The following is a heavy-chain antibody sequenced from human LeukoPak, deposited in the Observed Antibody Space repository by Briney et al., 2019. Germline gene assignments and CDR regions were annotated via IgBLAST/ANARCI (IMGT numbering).Heavy chain of an antibody. J-gene: IGHJ4*02. CDR1: GYSFTSYW. CDR3: ARGESSSWSRTLYYFDY. CDR2: IYPGDSDT. D-gene: IGHD6-13*01. V-gene: IGHV5-51*01. Sequence: GESLKISCKGSGYSFTSYWIGWVRQMPGKGLEWMGIIYPGDSDTRYSPSFQGQVTISADKSISTAYLQWSSLKASDTAMYYCARGESSSWSRTLYYFDYWGQGTLVTVSS.